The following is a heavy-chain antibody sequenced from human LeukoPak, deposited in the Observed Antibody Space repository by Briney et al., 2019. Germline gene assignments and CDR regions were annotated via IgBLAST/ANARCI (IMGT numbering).Heavy chain of an antibody. CDR1: GGSFSGYF. D-gene: IGHD3-3*01. Sequence: SETLSLTCAVSGGSFSGYFGSWICAPPGKGRWWVGEIYHSVSTNYNPSLKSRVTISVDTSKNQFSLKLSSVTAADTAVYYCARINYDFWSGSSYYFDYWGQGTLVTVSS. CDR3: ARINYDFWSGSSYYFDY. CDR2: IYHSVST. J-gene: IGHJ4*02. V-gene: IGHV4-34*01.